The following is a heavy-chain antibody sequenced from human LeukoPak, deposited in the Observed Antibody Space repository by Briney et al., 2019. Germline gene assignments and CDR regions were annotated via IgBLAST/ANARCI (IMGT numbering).Heavy chain of an antibody. CDR2: IKQDGSEK. Sequence: GGSLRLSCAASGFTFSSYNMNWVRQAPGKGLEWVANIKQDGSEKYYVDSVKGRFTISRDNAKNSLHLQMNSLRAEDTAVYYCASLVLLWFGEPLGDYWGQGTLVTVSS. CDR3: ASLVLLWFGEPLGDY. CDR1: GFTFSSYN. D-gene: IGHD3-10*01. J-gene: IGHJ4*02. V-gene: IGHV3-7*01.